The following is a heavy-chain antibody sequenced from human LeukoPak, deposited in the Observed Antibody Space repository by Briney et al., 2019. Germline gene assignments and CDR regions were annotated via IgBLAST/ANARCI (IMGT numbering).Heavy chain of an antibody. CDR2: ISGSDDFT. Sequence: GGSLRLSCAASGFTFDNYAMSWVRQAPGKGLEWVSTISGSDDFTYYADSVKGRFTISRDNSRNTLSLQISSLRAEDTALYYCTRGVYCSGGSRSLDYWGQGTLVTVSS. J-gene: IGHJ4*02. CDR3: TRGVYCSGGSRSLDY. CDR1: GFTFDNYA. V-gene: IGHV3-23*01. D-gene: IGHD2-15*01.